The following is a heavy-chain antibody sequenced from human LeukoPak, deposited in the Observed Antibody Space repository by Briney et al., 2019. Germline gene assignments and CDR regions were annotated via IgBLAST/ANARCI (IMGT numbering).Heavy chain of an antibody. CDR3: ARATYGGPFDY. CDR2: IYYSGST. J-gene: IGHJ4*02. D-gene: IGHD4-23*01. CDR1: GGSISSYY. V-gene: IGHV4-59*01. Sequence: SETLSLTCTVSGGSISSYYWSWTRQPPGKGLEWIGYIYYSGSTNYNPSLKSRVTISVDTSKNQFSLKLSSVTAADTAVYYCARATYGGPFDYWGQGTLVTVSS.